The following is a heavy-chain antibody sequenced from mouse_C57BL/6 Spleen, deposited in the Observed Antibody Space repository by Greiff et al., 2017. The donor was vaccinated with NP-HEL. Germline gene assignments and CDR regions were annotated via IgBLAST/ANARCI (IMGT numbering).Heavy chain of an antibody. CDR2: LYPRDGSN. CDR1: GYTFTSYD. CDR3: AREDYYGSSYDY. D-gene: IGHD1-1*01. V-gene: IGHV1-85*01. J-gene: IGHJ2*01. Sequence: VQLQQSGPELVKPGASVKLSCKASGYTFTSYDINWVKQRPGQGLEWIGWLYPRDGSNKYNEKFKGKATLTVDTSSSTAYIELHSLTSEDSAVYFCAREDYYGSSYDYWGQGTTLTVSS.